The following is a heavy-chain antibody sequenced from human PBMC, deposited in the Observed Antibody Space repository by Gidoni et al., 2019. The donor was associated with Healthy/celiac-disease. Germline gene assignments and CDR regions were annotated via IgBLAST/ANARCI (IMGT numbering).Heavy chain of an antibody. CDR2: IIPIFGTA. CDR3: ASPGGGYYDSSGYPDAFDI. D-gene: IGHD3-22*01. J-gene: IGHJ3*02. CDR1: GGTFISYA. Sequence: QVQLVQSGAEVKKPGSSVKVSCKPSGGTFISYATSWVRQAPGQGLEWMGGIIPIFGTANYAQKFQGRVTITADESTSTAYMELSILRSEDTAVYYCASPGGGYYDSSGYPDAFDIWGQGTMVTVSS. V-gene: IGHV1-69*01.